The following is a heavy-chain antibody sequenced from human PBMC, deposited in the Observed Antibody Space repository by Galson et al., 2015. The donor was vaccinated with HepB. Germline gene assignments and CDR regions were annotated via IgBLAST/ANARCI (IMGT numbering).Heavy chain of an antibody. D-gene: IGHD2-15*01. CDR1: GASTSSNTYY. Sequence: ETLSLTCAVSGASTSSNTYYWSWIRQPPGRGLEWIGSIYYTGTTYYNPSLKSRVTISLDASKNHFSLKLRSVTAADTAVYYCARHVGESGSYGMDVWGQGTTVTVSS. CDR2: IYYTGTT. V-gene: IGHV4-39*01. J-gene: IGHJ6*02. CDR3: ARHVGESGSYGMDV.